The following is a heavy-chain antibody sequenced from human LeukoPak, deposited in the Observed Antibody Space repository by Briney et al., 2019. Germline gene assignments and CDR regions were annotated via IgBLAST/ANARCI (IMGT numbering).Heavy chain of an antibody. Sequence: GGSLRLSCAASGFSFSDYWMTWVRQAPGKGLEWVANIQQYGSEAYYVDSVRGRFTVSRDNAKNTLYLQMNSLRAEDTAVYYCAKVDCSSTSCWEDVWGQGTTVTVSS. CDR1: GFSFSDYW. J-gene: IGHJ6*02. D-gene: IGHD2-2*01. CDR2: IQQYGSEA. CDR3: AKVDCSSTSCWEDV. V-gene: IGHV3-7*03.